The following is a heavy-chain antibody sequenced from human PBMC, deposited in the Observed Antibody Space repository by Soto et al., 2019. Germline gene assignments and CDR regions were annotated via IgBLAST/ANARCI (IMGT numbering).Heavy chain of an antibody. V-gene: IGHV4-39*03. J-gene: IGHJ6*02. D-gene: IGHD2-2*01. Sequence: SETLSLTCTVSGGSISSSSYYWGWIRQPPGKGLEWIGSIYYSGSTYYNPSLKSRVTISVDTSKNQFSLKLSSVTAADTAVYYCTTVGPEDGMDVWGQGTTVTVSS. CDR1: GGSISSSSYY. CDR2: IYYSGST. CDR3: TTVGPEDGMDV.